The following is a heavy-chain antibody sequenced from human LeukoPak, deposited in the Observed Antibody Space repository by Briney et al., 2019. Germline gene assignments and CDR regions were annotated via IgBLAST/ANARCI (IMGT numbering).Heavy chain of an antibody. CDR2: INHSGST. CDR3: ARSHDHLWGNYPDY. J-gene: IGHJ4*02. D-gene: IGHD3-16*02. CDR1: GGSFSGYY. Sequence: SETLSLTCAVYGGSFSGYYWSWIRQPPGKGLEWIGEINHSGSTNYNPSLKSRVTISVDTSKNQFSLKLSSVTAADTAVYYCARSHDHLWGNYPDYWGQGTLVTVSS. V-gene: IGHV4-34*01.